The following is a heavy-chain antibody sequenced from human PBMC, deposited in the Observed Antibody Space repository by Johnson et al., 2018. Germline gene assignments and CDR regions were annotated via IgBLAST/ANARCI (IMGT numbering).Heavy chain of an antibody. D-gene: IGHD2-15*01. CDR2: ISYDDNNK. Sequence: VQLGESGGGVVQPGRSLGLSCAASGFSFHNYGMHWVRQAPGKGLEWVAVISYDDNNKYYVDSVKGRFAISRDTSKNTLYLQMNSLRVEDTAVYYCARDRAVATPREDYYYYMDIWGKGTTVTVSS. CDR1: GFSFHNYG. CDR3: ARDRAVATPREDYYYYMDI. V-gene: IGHV3-30*03. J-gene: IGHJ6*03.